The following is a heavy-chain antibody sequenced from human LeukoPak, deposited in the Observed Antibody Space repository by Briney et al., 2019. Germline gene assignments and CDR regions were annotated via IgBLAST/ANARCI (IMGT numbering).Heavy chain of an antibody. CDR2: INHGGGT. CDR1: GGSFSDYF. J-gene: IGHJ3*01. Sequence: PSETLSLTCAVYGGSFSDYFWNWIRQTPGKGLEWIGEINHGGGTNYNPSLKSRATISVDTSKNQFSLKLSSVTAADTAVYYCARQYYDFGVGAFDLWGQGTMVTVSS. D-gene: IGHD3/OR15-3a*01. CDR3: ARQYYDFGVGAFDL. V-gene: IGHV4-34*01.